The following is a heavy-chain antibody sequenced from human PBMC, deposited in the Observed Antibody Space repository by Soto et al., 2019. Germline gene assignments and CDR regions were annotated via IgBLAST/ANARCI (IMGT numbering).Heavy chain of an antibody. CDR1: GFTFSSYW. Sequence: GGSLRLSCAASGFTFSSYWMSWVRQAPGKGLEWVANIKQDGSEKYYVDSVKGRFTISRDNAKNSLYLQMNSLRAEDTAVYYCARGGDYDYIWGSYRPPFDYWGQGTLVTVSS. V-gene: IGHV3-7*01. D-gene: IGHD3-16*02. J-gene: IGHJ4*02. CDR3: ARGGDYDYIWGSYRPPFDY. CDR2: IKQDGSEK.